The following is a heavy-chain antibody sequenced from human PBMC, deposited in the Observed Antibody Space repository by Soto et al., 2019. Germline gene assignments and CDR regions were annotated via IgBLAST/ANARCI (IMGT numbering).Heavy chain of an antibody. CDR3: ARGSYYYDSSGYYHY. CDR2: IYYRGNT. CDR1: GGSMSPYY. J-gene: IGHJ4*02. V-gene: IGHV4-59*08. Sequence: PSETLSLTCSVFGGSMSPYYWSWIRQSPGKGLEWIANIYYRGNTNYNPSLESRVTISIDTSKNQFSLKLNSLTAADTAVYYCARGSYYYDSSGYYHYWGQGTLVTVSS. D-gene: IGHD3-22*01.